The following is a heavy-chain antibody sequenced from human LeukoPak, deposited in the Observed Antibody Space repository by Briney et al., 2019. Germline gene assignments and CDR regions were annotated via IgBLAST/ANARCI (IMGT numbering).Heavy chain of an antibody. V-gene: IGHV4-34*01. CDR3: ARGITTTDA. CDR1: GGSFSGYY. D-gene: IGHD4-11*01. J-gene: IGHJ6*02. CDR2: INHSGST. Sequence: SETLSLTCAVYGGSFSGYYWSWIRQPPGKGLEWIGEINHSGSTNYNPSLKSRVTISVDASKNQFSLKLSSVTAADTAVYYCARGITTTDAWGQGTTVTVSS.